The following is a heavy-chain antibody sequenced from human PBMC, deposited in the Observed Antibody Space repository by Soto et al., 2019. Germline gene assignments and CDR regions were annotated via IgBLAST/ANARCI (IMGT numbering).Heavy chain of an antibody. CDR1: GFTFRSYG. J-gene: IGHJ6*03. CDR2: ISYDGSNK. D-gene: IGHD4-17*01. CDR3: AKDPEYHDYGYDGHYYYYYMDV. V-gene: IGHV3-30*18. Sequence: QVHLVESGGGVVQPGRSLRLSCAASGFTFRSYGMHWVRQAPGKGLEWVAVISYDGSNKYYADSVKGRFTISRDNSKNPMYLQMNSLTAEDTAVYYCAKDPEYHDYGYDGHYYYYYMDVWGKGTTVTVSS.